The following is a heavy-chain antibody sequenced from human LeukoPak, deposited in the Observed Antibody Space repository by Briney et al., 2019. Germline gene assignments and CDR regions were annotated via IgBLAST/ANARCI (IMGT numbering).Heavy chain of an antibody. CDR1: GFTFSSYA. Sequence: GGSLRLSCAASGFTFSSYAMSWVRQAPGKGLEWVSAISGSGGSTYYADSVKGRFTISRDNAKNSLYLQMNSLRAEDTAVYYCARGSLWDYGDYYFDYWGQGTLVTVSS. J-gene: IGHJ4*02. D-gene: IGHD4-17*01. CDR3: ARGSLWDYGDYYFDY. CDR2: ISGSGGST. V-gene: IGHV3-23*01.